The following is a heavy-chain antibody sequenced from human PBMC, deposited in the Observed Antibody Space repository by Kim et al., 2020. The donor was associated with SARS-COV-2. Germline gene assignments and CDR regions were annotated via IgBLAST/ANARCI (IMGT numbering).Heavy chain of an antibody. CDR3: ASAVFIWYFDL. Sequence: SETLSLTCSVSGGSINSGGYYWTWIRQHPGKGLEWIGYIYYSGNTYSNPSLKSRVNISIDTSKNHFSLNLSSVTAADTAVYYCASAVFIWYFDLWGRGTLLTVSS. CDR1: GGSINSGGYY. J-gene: IGHJ2*01. V-gene: IGHV4-31*03. CDR2: IYYSGNT.